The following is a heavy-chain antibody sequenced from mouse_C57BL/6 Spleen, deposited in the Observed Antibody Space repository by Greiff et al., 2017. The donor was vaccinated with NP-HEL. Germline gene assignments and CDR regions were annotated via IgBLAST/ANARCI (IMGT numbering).Heavy chain of an antibody. J-gene: IGHJ1*03. CDR3: ARGDITTVVAHWYFDV. Sequence: QVQLQQPGAELVKPGASVKLSCKASGYTFTSYWMHWVKQRPGQGLEWIGMIHPNSGSTNYNEKFKSKATLTVDKSSSTAYMQLSSLTSEDSAVYYCARGDITTVVAHWYFDVWGTGTTVTVSS. CDR1: GYTFTSYW. D-gene: IGHD1-1*01. V-gene: IGHV1-64*01. CDR2: IHPNSGST.